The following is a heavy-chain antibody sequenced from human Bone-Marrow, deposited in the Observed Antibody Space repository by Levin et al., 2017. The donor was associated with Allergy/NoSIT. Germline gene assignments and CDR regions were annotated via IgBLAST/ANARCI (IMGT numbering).Heavy chain of an antibody. CDR2: IIPIFGTP. CDR1: GGTFTSYA. V-gene: IGHV1-69*13. CDR3: ARDRTNGILTNYGMDV. D-gene: IGHD3-9*01. Sequence: SVKVSCKASGGTFTSYAISWVRQAPGQGLEWMGIIPIFGTPNYAQKFQGRVTITADESTGTAHMEMSSLISEDTAVYYCARDRTNGILTNYGMDVWGQGTTVTVSS. J-gene: IGHJ6*02.